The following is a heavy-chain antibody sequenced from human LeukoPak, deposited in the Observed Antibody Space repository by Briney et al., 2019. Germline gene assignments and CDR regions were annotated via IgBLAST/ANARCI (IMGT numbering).Heavy chain of an antibody. Sequence: TSETLSLTCAVSGGSISSGGYSWSWIRQPPGKGLEWIGYIYHSGSTYYNPSLKSRVTISVDGSKNQFSLKLSSVTAADTAVYYCARAKAELWLGEEGAFDIWGQGAMVTVSS. J-gene: IGHJ3*02. D-gene: IGHD3-10*01. V-gene: IGHV4-30-2*01. CDR1: GGSISSGGYS. CDR3: ARAKAELWLGEEGAFDI. CDR2: IYHSGST.